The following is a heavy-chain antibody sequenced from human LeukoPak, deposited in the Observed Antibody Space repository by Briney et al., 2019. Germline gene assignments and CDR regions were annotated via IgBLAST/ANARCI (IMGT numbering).Heavy chain of an antibody. CDR2: IRYDGSHK. J-gene: IGHJ4*02. Sequence: GGSLRLSCAASGFTFSSYNMNWVRQAPGKGLEWVAFIRYDGSHKYYPDSVKGRFTISRDNAENSLYLQMNSLRAEDTAVYYCARRSVAGSLDYWGQGTLVTVSS. V-gene: IGHV3-33*08. CDR3: ARRSVAGSLDY. D-gene: IGHD6-19*01. CDR1: GFTFSSYN.